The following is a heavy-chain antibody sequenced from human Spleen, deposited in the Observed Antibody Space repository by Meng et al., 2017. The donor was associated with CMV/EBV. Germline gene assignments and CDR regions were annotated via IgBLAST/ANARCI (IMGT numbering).Heavy chain of an antibody. CDR3: ARDKNWGPDY. CDR1: GYTFTGHY. V-gene: IGHV1-2*02. CDR2: IYPASGGT. D-gene: IGHD7-27*01. Sequence: ASVKVSCKASGYTFTGHYLHWVRQAPGQGLEWMGWIYPASGGTNYAQKFQGRVTMTRDTSINTGYMELSRLTSDDTAVYYCARDKNWGPDYWGQGTLVTVSS. J-gene: IGHJ4*02.